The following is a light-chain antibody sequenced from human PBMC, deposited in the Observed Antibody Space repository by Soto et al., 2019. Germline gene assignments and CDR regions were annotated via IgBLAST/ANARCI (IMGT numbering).Light chain of an antibody. CDR1: SSDVGGYNY. CDR2: DVS. V-gene: IGLV2-11*01. J-gene: IGLJ1*01. Sequence: QSALTQPHSVSGSPGQSVTISCTGTSSDVGGYNYVSWYQQHPGKAPKLMIYDVSKRPSGVPDRFSGSKSDNTASLTISGLQAEDEADYYCCSYAGTSYVFGTGTKLTVL. CDR3: CSYAGTSYV.